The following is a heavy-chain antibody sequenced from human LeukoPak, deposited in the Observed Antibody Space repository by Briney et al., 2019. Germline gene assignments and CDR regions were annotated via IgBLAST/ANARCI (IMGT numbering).Heavy chain of an antibody. CDR1: GFTFGDYA. V-gene: IGHV3-49*04. CDR2: IRSKAYGGTT. J-gene: IGHJ4*02. CDR3: TRVRGAEMGYCSGGSCYSGRWYYFDY. D-gene: IGHD2-15*01. Sequence: PGGSLRLSCTASGFTFGDYAMSWARRAPGKGLEWVGFIRSKAYGGTTEYAASVKGRFTISRDDSKSIAYLQMNSLKTEDTAVYYCTRVRGAEMGYCSGGSCYSGRWYYFDYWGQGTLVTVSS.